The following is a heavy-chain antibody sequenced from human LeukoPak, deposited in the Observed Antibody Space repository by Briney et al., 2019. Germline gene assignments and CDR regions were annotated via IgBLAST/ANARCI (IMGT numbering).Heavy chain of an antibody. D-gene: IGHD2-2*01. CDR1: GGSISNNHW. CDR2: ITYSGST. Sequence: SETLSLTCAVSGGSISNNHWWSWIRQPPGKGLDWIGSITYSGSTYYNPSLKRRVTISIDTSKNQFSLKLSSVTAADTAVYYCARERREQLLPPYTRSVTYFDYWGQGTLVTVSS. J-gene: IGHJ4*02. V-gene: IGHV4-4*02. CDR3: ARERREQLLPPYTRSVTYFDY.